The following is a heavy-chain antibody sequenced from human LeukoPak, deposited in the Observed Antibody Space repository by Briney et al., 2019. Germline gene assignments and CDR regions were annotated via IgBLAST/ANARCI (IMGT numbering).Heavy chain of an antibody. CDR1: GYSFISYW. V-gene: IGHV5-10-1*01. CDR2: IDPSDSYT. Sequence: GESLKISCKGSGYSFISYWIGWVRQMPGKGLEWMGRIDPSDSYTNYSPSFQGHVTISADKSISTAYLQWSSLKASDTAMYYCARHVILDYYDISGSLWGQGTLVTVSS. CDR3: ARHVILDYYDISGSL. J-gene: IGHJ4*02. D-gene: IGHD3-22*01.